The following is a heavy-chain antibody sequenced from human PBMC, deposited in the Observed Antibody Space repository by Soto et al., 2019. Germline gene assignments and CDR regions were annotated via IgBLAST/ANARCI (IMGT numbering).Heavy chain of an antibody. J-gene: IGHJ4*02. V-gene: IGHV6-1*01. Sequence: SETLSLTCAISGDSVSSNNAAWNWIRQSPSRGLEWLGRTYYRSKWYREYAVSVKGQITINPDTSKNQFSLQLNSVAPEDAAVYYCARTNGYLDYWGQGSLVTVSS. D-gene: IGHD4-17*01. CDR2: TYYRSKWYR. CDR1: GDSVSSNNAA. CDR3: ARTNGYLDY.